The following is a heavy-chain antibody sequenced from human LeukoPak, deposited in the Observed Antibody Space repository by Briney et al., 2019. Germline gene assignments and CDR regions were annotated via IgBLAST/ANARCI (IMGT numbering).Heavy chain of an antibody. CDR2: INHSGST. D-gene: IGHD2-2*01. V-gene: IGHV4-34*01. CDR3: ARGRSDYAGAFNI. CDR1: GGSFSGYY. J-gene: IGHJ3*02. Sequence: SETLSLTCAVYGGSFSGYYWSWIRQPPGKGLEWIGEINHSGSTNYNPSLKSRVTISVDTSKNQFSLKLSSVTAADTAVYYFARGRSDYAGAFNIWGEGTMVPVSS.